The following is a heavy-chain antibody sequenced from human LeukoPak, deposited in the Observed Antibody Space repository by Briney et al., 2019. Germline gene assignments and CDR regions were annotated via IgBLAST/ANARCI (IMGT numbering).Heavy chain of an antibody. J-gene: IGHJ4*02. Sequence: GESLKISCKGSGYSFTNYWIAWVRQMPGKGLEWMGIIYPADSDTRYSPSFQGQVTISAGKSISTAYLQWSSLKASDTAIYYCARYTSGWFMQDYWGQGTLVTVSS. CDR1: GYSFTNYW. V-gene: IGHV5-51*01. D-gene: IGHD6-19*01. CDR3: ARYTSGWFMQDY. CDR2: IYPADSDT.